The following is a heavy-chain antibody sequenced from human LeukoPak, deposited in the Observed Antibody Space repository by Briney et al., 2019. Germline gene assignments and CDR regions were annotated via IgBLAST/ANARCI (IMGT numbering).Heavy chain of an antibody. Sequence: SETLSLTCTVSGGAISSYYWSWIRQPPGKGLEWIGYIYYSGSTNYNPSLKSRVTISVDTSKNQFSLKLSSVTAADTAVYYCARDYYDSSGYYHQYAFDIWGQGTMVTVSS. D-gene: IGHD3-22*01. CDR1: GGAISSYY. J-gene: IGHJ3*02. CDR3: ARDYYDSSGYYHQYAFDI. CDR2: IYYSGST. V-gene: IGHV4-59*01.